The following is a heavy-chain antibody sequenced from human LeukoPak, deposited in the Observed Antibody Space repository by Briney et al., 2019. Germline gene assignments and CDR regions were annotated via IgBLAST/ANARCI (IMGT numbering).Heavy chain of an antibody. CDR1: GFTFSSYS. J-gene: IGHJ4*02. CDR3: ASAGIDRGYYFDY. V-gene: IGHV3-48*02. D-gene: IGHD2-21*01. CDR2: ISSSSSTI. Sequence: PGGSLRLSCAASGFTFSSYSMNWVRQAPGKGLEWVSYISSSSSTIYYADSVKGRFTISRDNAKDSLYLQMNSLRDEDTAVYYCASAGIDRGYYFDYWGQGTLVTVSS.